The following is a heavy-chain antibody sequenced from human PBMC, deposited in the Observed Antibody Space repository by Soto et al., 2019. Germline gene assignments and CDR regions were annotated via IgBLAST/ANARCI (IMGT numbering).Heavy chain of an antibody. V-gene: IGHV1-2*02. CDR1: GYTFTGYY. D-gene: IGHD3-22*01. CDR2: INPNSGGT. CDR3: ARDPYYYDSSGYYTPLFDY. Sequence: GASVKVSCKASGYTFTGYYMHWVRQAPGQGLEWMGWINPNSGGTNYAQKFQGRVTMTRDTSISTAYMELSRLRSDDTAVYYCARDPYYYDSSGYYTPLFDYWGQGTLVTVPQ. J-gene: IGHJ4*02.